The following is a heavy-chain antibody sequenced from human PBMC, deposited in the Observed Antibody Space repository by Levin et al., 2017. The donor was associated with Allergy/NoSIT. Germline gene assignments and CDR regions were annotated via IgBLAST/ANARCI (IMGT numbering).Heavy chain of an antibody. CDR3: ARDNIGLPDAFDI. V-gene: IGHV3-9*01. Sequence: PGGSLRLSCAASDFTFGGYCMHWVRQAPGKGLEWVSGINCNSGSIGYADSVKGRFTISRDNAKNSLYLQMNSLRTEDTAVYYCARDNIGLPDAFDIWGQGTMVIVSS. CDR2: INCNSGSI. J-gene: IGHJ3*02. D-gene: IGHD3-10*01. CDR1: DFTFGGYC.